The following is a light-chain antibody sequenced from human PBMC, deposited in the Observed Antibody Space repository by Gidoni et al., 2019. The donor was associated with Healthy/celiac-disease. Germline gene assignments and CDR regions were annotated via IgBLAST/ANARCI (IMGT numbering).Light chain of an antibody. CDR2: DVS. Sequence: QSALTQPASVSGSPGPSIPISCTGTSSDVGGYNYVSWYQQHPGKAPKLMIYDVSNRPSGVSNRFSCSKSGNTASLTISGLQAEDEADYYCSSYTSSSTLDVFGTGTKVTVL. CDR3: SSYTSSSTLDV. V-gene: IGLV2-14*03. CDR1: SSDVGGYNY. J-gene: IGLJ1*01.